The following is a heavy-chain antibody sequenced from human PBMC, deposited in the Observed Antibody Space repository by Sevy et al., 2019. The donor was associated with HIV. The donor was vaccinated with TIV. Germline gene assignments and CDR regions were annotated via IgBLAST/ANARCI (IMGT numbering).Heavy chain of an antibody. CDR2: IKQDGSEK. J-gene: IGHJ6*02. CDR1: GFTFSSYW. V-gene: IGHV3-7*01. D-gene: IGHD1-1*01. CDR3: ARQLELPQDGMDV. Sequence: GGSLRLSCAASGFTFSSYWMSWVRQAPGKGLEWVANIKQDGSEKYYVDSVKGRFTISRDNAKNSLYLQMNSLRAEDTAVYYCARQLELPQDGMDVWGQGTTVTVSS.